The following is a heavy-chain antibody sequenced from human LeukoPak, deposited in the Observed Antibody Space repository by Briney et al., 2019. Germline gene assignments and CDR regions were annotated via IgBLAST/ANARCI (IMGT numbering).Heavy chain of an antibody. D-gene: IGHD2-21*01. CDR1: GGSISSGGYY. CDR2: IYYSGST. V-gene: IGHV4-30-4*08. Sequence: PSETLSLTCTVSGGSISSGGYYWSWIRQHPGKGLEWIGYIYYSGSTYYNPSLKSRVTISVDTSKNQFSLKLSSVTAADTAVYYCATNIPHDAFDIWGRGTMVTVSS. J-gene: IGHJ3*02. CDR3: ATNIPHDAFDI.